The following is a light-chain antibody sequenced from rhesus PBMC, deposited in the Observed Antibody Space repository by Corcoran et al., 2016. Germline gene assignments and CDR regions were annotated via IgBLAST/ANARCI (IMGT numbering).Light chain of an antibody. Sequence: EIVMTQSPATLSLSPGERATLPCRATQSVSSSLAWYPQKPGQAPRLLIFGSSSRATGIPDRSSASWSVTDFTLTISSLEPEDVAVYYCLQHSNWWKFGQGTKVEIK. CDR1: QSVSSS. CDR2: GSS. J-gene: IGKJ1*01. V-gene: IGKV3-24*01. CDR3: LQHSNWWK.